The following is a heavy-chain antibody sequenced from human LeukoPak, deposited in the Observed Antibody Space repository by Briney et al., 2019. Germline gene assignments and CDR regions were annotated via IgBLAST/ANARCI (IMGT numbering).Heavy chain of an antibody. D-gene: IGHD5-12*01. Sequence: PSETLSLTCIVSGXSVSSGSDYWSWIRQPPGKGQEWIGYIYNSVRTNYNPSLKSRVTISVDTSKNQLSLKLSSVTAADTAVYFCVRDLVATIDHYYYGMDVWGQGTTVTVSS. CDR1: GXSVSSGSDY. V-gene: IGHV4-61*01. J-gene: IGHJ6*02. CDR2: IYNSVRT. CDR3: VRDLVATIDHYYYGMDV.